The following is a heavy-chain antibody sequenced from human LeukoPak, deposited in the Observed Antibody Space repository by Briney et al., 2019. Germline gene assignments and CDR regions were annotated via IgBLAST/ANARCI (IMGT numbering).Heavy chain of an antibody. V-gene: IGHV1-8*01. CDR3: ARGETYYDFWSGYTTYYFDY. CDR2: MNPNGGNT. CDR1: GYTFTSYD. D-gene: IGHD3-3*01. J-gene: IGHJ4*02. Sequence: ASVKVSCKASGYTFTSYDINWVRQATGQGLEWMGWMNPNGGNTGYAQKFQGRVTMTRNTSISTAYMELSSLRSEDTAVYYCARGETYYDFWSGYTTYYFDYWGQGTLVTVSS.